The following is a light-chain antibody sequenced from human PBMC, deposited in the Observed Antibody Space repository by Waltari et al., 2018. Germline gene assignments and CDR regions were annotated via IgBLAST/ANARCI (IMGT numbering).Light chain of an antibody. CDR1: SGHSSNV. CDR2: VNSDGSH. CDR3: QTGGHGTWV. Sequence: QLVLTQSPSASASLGASVKLTSTLSSGHSSNVIALLQQQPEKGPRYLMKVNSDGSHSKGDEIPDRFSGSSSGAERYLTIASLQSEDEADYYCQTGGHGTWVFGGGTKLTVL. V-gene: IGLV4-69*01. J-gene: IGLJ3*02.